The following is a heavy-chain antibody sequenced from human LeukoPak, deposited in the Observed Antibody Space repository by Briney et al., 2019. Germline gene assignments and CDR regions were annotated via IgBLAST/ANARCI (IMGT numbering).Heavy chain of an antibody. D-gene: IGHD2-2*01. CDR1: GFTFSNAW. V-gene: IGHV3-15*01. CDR3: TTRPVPAASLLDY. CDR2: IKSKTDGGTT. Sequence: PGGSLRLSCAASGFTFSNAWMSWVRQAPGKGLEWVGRIKSKTDGGTTDYAAPVKGIFTISRDDSKNTLYLQMNSLKTEDTAVYYCTTRPVPAASLLDYWGQGTLVTVSS. J-gene: IGHJ4*02.